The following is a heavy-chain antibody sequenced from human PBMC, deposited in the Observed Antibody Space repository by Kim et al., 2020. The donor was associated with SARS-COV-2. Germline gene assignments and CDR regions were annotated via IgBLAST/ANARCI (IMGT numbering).Heavy chain of an antibody. CDR2: ISGSGGST. CDR1: GFTFSSYA. V-gene: IGHV3-23*01. CDR3: AKRLGRDMIVVVITSYYYYYGMDV. J-gene: IGHJ6*02. D-gene: IGHD3-22*01. Sequence: GGSLRLSCAASGFTFSSYAMSWVRQAPGKGLEWVSAISGSGGSTYYADSVKGRFTISRDNSKNTLYLQMNSLRAEDTAVYYCAKRLGRDMIVVVITSYYYYYGMDVWGQGTTVTVSS.